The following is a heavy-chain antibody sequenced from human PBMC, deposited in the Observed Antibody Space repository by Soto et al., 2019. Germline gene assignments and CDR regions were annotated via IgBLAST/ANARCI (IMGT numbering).Heavy chain of an antibody. Sequence: QLQLQESGPGLVKPSETLSLTCTVSGGSISSSGYYWGWIRQPPGKGLEWIGSIYYSGSTYYNPSLKSRVTISVDTSKNQFSLKLSSVTAADTAVYYCATHDYGDPVDYWGQGTLVTVSS. D-gene: IGHD4-17*01. CDR1: GGSISSSGYY. CDR3: ATHDYGDPVDY. CDR2: IYYSGST. V-gene: IGHV4-39*01. J-gene: IGHJ4*02.